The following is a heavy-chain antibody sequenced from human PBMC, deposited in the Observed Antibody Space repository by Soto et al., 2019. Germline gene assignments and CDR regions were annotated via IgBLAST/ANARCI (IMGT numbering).Heavy chain of an antibody. CDR2: ISSSSSYI. D-gene: IGHD6-13*01. CDR1: GFTFSSYS. J-gene: IGHJ4*02. V-gene: IGHV3-21*01. Sequence: PGGSLRLSCAASGFTFSSYSMNWVRQAPGKGLEWVSSISSSSSYIYYADSVKGRFTISRDNAKNSLYLQMNSLRAEDTAVYYCARDEISAAGLFDYWGQGTLVTVSS. CDR3: ARDEISAAGLFDY.